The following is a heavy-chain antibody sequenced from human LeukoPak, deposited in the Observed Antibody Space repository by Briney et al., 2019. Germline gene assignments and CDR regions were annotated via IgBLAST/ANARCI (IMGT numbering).Heavy chain of an antibody. CDR3: ARDLVDTAMAYWYFDL. D-gene: IGHD5-18*01. J-gene: IGHJ2*01. V-gene: IGHV4-59*01. CDR1: GGSISSYY. CDR2: IYYSGST. Sequence: ASETLSLTCTVSGGSISSYYWSWIRQPPGKGLEWIGYIYYSGSTNYNPSLKSRVTISVDTSKNQFSLKLSSVTAADTAVYYCARDLVDTAMAYWYFDLWGRGTLVTVSS.